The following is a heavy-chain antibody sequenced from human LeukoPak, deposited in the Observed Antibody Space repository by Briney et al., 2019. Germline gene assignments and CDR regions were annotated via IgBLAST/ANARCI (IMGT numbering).Heavy chain of an antibody. J-gene: IGHJ6*03. V-gene: IGHV3-74*01. D-gene: IGHD5-12*01. CDR1: GFTFCSYW. Sequence: GGALRLSSAASGFTFCSYWMHWGRHALRKGLVWGSRINSDGRSTNYAESPRRGFTISRDNTTNTLYVRKNTLRGEDTALYYCARVDNGYDPYHYYDYYYYMDVWGKGTTVTVSS. CDR3: ARVDNGYDPYHYYDYYYYMDV. CDR2: INSDGRST.